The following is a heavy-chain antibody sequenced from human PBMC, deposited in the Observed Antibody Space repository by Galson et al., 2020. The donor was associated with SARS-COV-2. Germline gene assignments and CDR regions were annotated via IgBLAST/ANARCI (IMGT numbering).Heavy chain of an antibody. J-gene: IGHJ4*02. V-gene: IGHV4-59*08. Sequence: ETSETLSLTCAVSIGSMTSHYWSWIRQAPGKGLEWIGYISYDGSTTYNPSLKSRVTISIDTSKNQFSLRLTSVTAADTALYYCAKLAEGRRSSKDYWGQGTRVTVSS. CDR1: IGSMTSHY. D-gene: IGHD1-26*01. CDR2: ISYDGST. CDR3: AKLAEGRRSSKDY.